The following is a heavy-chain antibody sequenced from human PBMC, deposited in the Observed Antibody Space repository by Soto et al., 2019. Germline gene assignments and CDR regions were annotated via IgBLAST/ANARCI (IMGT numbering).Heavy chain of an antibody. CDR2: IYYSGST. CDR1: GGSISSGGYY. Sequence: TLSLTCTVSGGSISSGGYYWSWIRQHPGKGLEWIGYIYYSGSTYYNPSLKSRVTISVDTSKNQFSLKLSSVTAADTAVYYCARDLTSIADRRNKYYYYYGMDVWGQGTTVTVSS. CDR3: ARDLTSIADRRNKYYYYYGMDV. V-gene: IGHV4-31*03. D-gene: IGHD6-6*01. J-gene: IGHJ6*02.